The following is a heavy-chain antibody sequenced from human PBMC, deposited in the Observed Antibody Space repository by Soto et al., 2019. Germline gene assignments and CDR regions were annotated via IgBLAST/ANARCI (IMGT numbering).Heavy chain of an antibody. CDR2: VSSDGNND. CDR3: ARALAVAGSGPDN. J-gene: IGHJ4*02. Sequence: VQLVESGGGVVQPGRSLRLSCAASGFTFSSYAMHWVRQAPGKGLEWVAAVSSDGNNDYYADSVRGRFTISRDNSKNTFYLQMNSLRAEDTAVYHCARALAVAGSGPDNWGQGTLVTVSS. D-gene: IGHD6-19*01. CDR1: GFTFSSYA. V-gene: IGHV3-30-3*01.